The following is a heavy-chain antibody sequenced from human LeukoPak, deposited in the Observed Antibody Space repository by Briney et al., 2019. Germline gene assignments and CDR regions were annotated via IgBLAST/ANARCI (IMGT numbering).Heavy chain of an antibody. D-gene: IGHD3-16*01. Sequence: PSETLSLRCAVSGGSMSGHFWSWIRQSPEKGLEYIGYISHTVITNYNPSLKSRLTISLETSHKQFSLSLTSVTAADTAVYYCVRGGAMATHYFDTWGQGTLVSVSS. CDR3: VRGGAMATHYFDT. CDR2: ISHTVIT. J-gene: IGHJ4*02. V-gene: IGHV4-59*11. CDR1: GGSMSGHF.